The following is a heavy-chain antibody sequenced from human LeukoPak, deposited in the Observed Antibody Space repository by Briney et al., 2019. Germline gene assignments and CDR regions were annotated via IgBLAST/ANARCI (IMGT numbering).Heavy chain of an antibody. J-gene: IGHJ4*02. CDR3: TRLPLDYSLDH. V-gene: IGHV4-39*01. D-gene: IGHD4-11*01. Sequence: SETLSLTCTVSGDSISSTTYWWGWIRQSPGKGLEWIGSMSYVGITSYNPSLKSRATLSVDTSKNQFSLMLNSVTAADTAVYYCTRLPLDYSLDHWGQGTPVSVSS. CDR1: GDSISSTTYW. CDR2: MSYVGIT.